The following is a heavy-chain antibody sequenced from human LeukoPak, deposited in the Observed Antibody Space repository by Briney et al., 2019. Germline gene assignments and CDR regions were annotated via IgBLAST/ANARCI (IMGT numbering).Heavy chain of an antibody. V-gene: IGHV3-23*01. D-gene: IGHD2-2*01. J-gene: IGHJ4*02. CDR3: AKALGFGVPAAKDY. CDR1: GFTFSSYP. Sequence: PGGSLRLSCAASGFTFSSYPVSWVRQAPGKGLEWVSAISGSGGSTHYADSVKGRFSISRDKPNNTLYLQMNSLRAEDTAVYYCAKALGFGVPAAKDYWGQGTLVTVSS. CDR2: ISGSGGST.